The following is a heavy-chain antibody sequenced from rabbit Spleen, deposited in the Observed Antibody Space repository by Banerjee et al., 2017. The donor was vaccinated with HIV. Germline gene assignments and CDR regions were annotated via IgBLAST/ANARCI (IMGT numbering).Heavy chain of an antibody. D-gene: IGHD1-1*01. CDR2: IDAGSSAFT. J-gene: IGHJ6*01. V-gene: IGHV1S45*01. CDR1: GVSFSISSY. CDR3: ARDTSSSFSSYGMDL. Sequence: QEQLVESGGGLVQPEGSLTLTCTASGVSFSISSYMCWVRQAPGKGLEWIACIDAGSSAFTYFATWAKGRFTISKTSSTTVTLQMTRLTAADTATYFCARDTSSSFSSYGMDLWGPGTLVTVS.